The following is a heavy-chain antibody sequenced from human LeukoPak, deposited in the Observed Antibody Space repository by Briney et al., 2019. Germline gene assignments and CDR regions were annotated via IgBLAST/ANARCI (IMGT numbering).Heavy chain of an antibody. CDR2: IIPIFGTA. Sequence: ASVKVSCKASGGTFSSYAISWVRQAPGQGLEWMGGIIPIFGTANYAQKFQGRVTITADKSTSTAYMELSSLRSEDTAVYYCARTGGYSSGWGYYYYMDVWGKGTTVTVSS. V-gene: IGHV1-69*06. CDR3: ARTGGYSSGWGYYYYMDV. D-gene: IGHD6-19*01. J-gene: IGHJ6*03. CDR1: GGTFSSYA.